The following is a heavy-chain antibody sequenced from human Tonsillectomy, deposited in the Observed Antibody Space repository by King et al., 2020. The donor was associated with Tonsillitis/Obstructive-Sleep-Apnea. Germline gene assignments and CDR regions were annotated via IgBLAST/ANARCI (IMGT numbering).Heavy chain of an antibody. CDR2: ISYDGSNK. D-gene: IGHD3-3*01. CDR3: ARDGNDSWSSYIGGGNYQYMDV. J-gene: IGHJ6*03. V-gene: IGHV3-30*01. CDR1: GFTFSSYA. Sequence: VQLVESGGGVVQPGRSLRLSCAASGFTFSSYAMHWVRQAPGKGLEWVAVISYDGSNKYYADSVKGRFTISRDNSKNTLYLDMNSLRAEDTAVYYCARDGNDSWSSYIGGGNYQYMDVWGKGTTVTVSS.